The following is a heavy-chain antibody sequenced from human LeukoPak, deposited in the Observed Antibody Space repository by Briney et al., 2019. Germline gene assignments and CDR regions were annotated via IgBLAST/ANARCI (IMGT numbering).Heavy chain of an antibody. CDR2: IDWDDDK. CDR3: ARIPCIVGATKEYYFDY. CDR1: GGSISSYYW. Sequence: TLSLTCTVSGGSISSYYWSWIRQPPGKALEWLARIDWDDDKYYSTSLKTRLTISKDTSKNQVVLTMTNMDPVDTATYYCARIPCIVGATKEYYFDYWGQGTLVTVSS. D-gene: IGHD1-26*01. J-gene: IGHJ4*02. V-gene: IGHV2-70*11.